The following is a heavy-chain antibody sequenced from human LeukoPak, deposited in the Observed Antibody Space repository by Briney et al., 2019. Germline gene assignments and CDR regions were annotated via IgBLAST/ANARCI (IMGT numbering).Heavy chain of an antibody. J-gene: IGHJ6*02. CDR1: GFTFSSYA. CDR3: AKARSRFGVLDV. V-gene: IGHV3-23*01. CDR2: ISGSGGST. D-gene: IGHD3-10*01. Sequence: PGGSLRLSCAASGFTFSSYAMSWVRQAPGKGLEGVSAISGSGGSTYYADSVKGRFTISRDNSKNTLYLQMNSLRAEDTAVYYCAKARSRFGVLDVWGQGNTVTVSS.